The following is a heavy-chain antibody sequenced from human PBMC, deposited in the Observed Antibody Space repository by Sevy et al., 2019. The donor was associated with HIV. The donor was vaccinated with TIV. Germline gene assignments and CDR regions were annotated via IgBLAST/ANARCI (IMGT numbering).Heavy chain of an antibody. CDR2: IYYSGST. CDR1: GGSISSSSYY. V-gene: IGHV4-39*01. Sequence: SETLSLTCTVSGGSISSSSYYWGWIRQPPGKGLEWIGSIYYSGSTYYNPSLKSRVTISVDTSKNQFSLKLNSVTAADTAVYYCARQGDYDFWSGYYMGWFDPWGQGTLVTVSS. CDR3: ARQGDYDFWSGYYMGWFDP. D-gene: IGHD3-3*01. J-gene: IGHJ5*02.